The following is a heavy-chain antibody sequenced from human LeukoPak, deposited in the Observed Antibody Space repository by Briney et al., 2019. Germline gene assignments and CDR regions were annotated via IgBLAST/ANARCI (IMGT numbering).Heavy chain of an antibody. V-gene: IGHV1-69*05. Sequence: SVKVSCKASGGTFSSYAISWVRQAPGQGLEWMGRIIPIFGAANYAQKFQGRVTITTDESTSTAYMELSSLRSEDTAVYYCAVIAVAGKSDPWGQGTLVTVSS. J-gene: IGHJ5*02. CDR1: GGTFSSYA. CDR2: IIPIFGAA. CDR3: AVIAVAGKSDP. D-gene: IGHD6-19*01.